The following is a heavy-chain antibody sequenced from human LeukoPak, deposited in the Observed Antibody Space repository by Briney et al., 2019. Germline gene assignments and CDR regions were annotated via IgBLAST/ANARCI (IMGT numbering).Heavy chain of an antibody. D-gene: IGHD2-2*01. V-gene: IGHV3-48*03. Sequence: GGSLRLSCAASGFTFSSYEMNWVRQAPGKGLEWVSYISSGGNTIYYADSVKGRFTISRDNAKNSLYLQMNSLRAEDTAVYHCARDCSTSCYAAEDFDYWGQGTLVTVSS. CDR3: ARDCSTSCYAAEDFDY. CDR2: ISSGGNTI. J-gene: IGHJ4*02. CDR1: GFTFSSYE.